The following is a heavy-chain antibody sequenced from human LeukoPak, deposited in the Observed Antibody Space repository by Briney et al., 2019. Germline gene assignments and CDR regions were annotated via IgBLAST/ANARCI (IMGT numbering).Heavy chain of an antibody. CDR1: GGSISSHY. CDR2: IYYSGST. Sequence: PSETLSLTCTVSGGSISSHYWSWIRQPPGKGLEWIGYIYYSGSTNYNPSLKSRVTISVDTSKNQFSLKLSSVTAADTAVYYCARDIGLPTDYWGQGTLVTASS. D-gene: IGHD3-10*01. CDR3: ARDIGLPTDY. V-gene: IGHV4-59*11. J-gene: IGHJ4*02.